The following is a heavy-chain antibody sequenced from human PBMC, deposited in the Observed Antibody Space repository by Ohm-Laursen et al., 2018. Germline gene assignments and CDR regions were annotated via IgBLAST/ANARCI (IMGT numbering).Heavy chain of an antibody. CDR3: ARVDAAQPSLDY. Sequence: SLRLSCSASGFTFSNYAMNWVRQAPGKGLEWVSTISGGDTRTFSADSVKGRFTISRDNSKNTLYLQMNSLRAEDTAVYYCARVDAAQPSLDYWGQGTLVTVSS. CDR1: GFTFSNYA. D-gene: IGHD6-13*01. CDR2: ISGGDTRT. V-gene: IGHV3-23*01. J-gene: IGHJ4*02.